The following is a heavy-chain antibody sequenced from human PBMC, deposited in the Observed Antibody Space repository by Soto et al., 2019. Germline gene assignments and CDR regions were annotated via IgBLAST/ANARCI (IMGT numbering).Heavy chain of an antibody. CDR2: IYHSGST. CDR3: ARAHGAGVQWRRNFDY. V-gene: IGHV4-4*02. Sequence: QVQLQESGPGLVKPSGTLSLTCAVSGGSISSSNWWSWVRQPPGKGLEWIGEIYHSGSTNYNPSLKTRVTISVDKSKFQFSLTLSSVTAADTAVYYYARAHGAGVQWRRNFDYWGEGTLVTVS. J-gene: IGHJ4*02. D-gene: IGHD6-19*01. CDR1: GGSISSSNW.